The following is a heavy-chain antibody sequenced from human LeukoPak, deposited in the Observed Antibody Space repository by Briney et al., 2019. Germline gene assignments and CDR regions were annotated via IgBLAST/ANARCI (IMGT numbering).Heavy chain of an antibody. Sequence: ASVKVSCKASGHTFTSYDINWVRQATGQGLEWMGWMNPDSGNTGYAQKFQGRVTMTTDTSTSTAYMELRSLRSDDTAVYYCARDRHYDILTGYHKNYFDYWGQGTLVTVSS. V-gene: IGHV1-8*01. CDR2: MNPDSGNT. D-gene: IGHD3-9*01. CDR3: ARDRHYDILTGYHKNYFDY. J-gene: IGHJ4*02. CDR1: GHTFTSYD.